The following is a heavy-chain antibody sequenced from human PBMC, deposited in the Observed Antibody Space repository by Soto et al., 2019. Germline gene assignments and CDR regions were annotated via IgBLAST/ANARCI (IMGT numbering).Heavy chain of an antibody. J-gene: IGHJ4*02. CDR1: GFRFSTHD. V-gene: IGHV3-48*02. Sequence: GGSLRLSCAASGFRFSTHDMDWLRQAPGKGPEWIAHISSTSVTIYYADSVKGRFTISRDNARNSLYLEMNSLRDEDTAVYYCATDRCYNGTCYYALDSWGQVSLVIVSS. CDR2: ISSTSVTI. D-gene: IGHD3-10*01. CDR3: ATDRCYNGTCYYALDS.